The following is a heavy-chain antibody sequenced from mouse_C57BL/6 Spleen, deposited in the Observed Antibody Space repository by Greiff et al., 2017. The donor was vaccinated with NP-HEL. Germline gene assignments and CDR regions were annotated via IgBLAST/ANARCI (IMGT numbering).Heavy chain of an antibody. CDR3: AREEGTNYFDY. J-gene: IGHJ2*01. V-gene: IGHV5-6*01. Sequence: EVQVVESGGDLVKPGGSLKLSCAASGFTFSSYGMSWVRQTPDKRLEWVATISSGGSYTYYPDSVKGRFTISRDNAKNTLYLQMSSLKSEDTAMYYCAREEGTNYFDYWGQGTTLTVSS. CDR2: ISSGGSYT. D-gene: IGHD3-3*01. CDR1: GFTFSSYG.